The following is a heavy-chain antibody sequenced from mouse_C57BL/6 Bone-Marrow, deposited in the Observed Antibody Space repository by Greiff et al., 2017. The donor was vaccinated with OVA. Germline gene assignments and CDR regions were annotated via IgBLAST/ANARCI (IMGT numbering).Heavy chain of an antibody. Sequence: DVKLVESAGGLVQPGSSMKLSCTASGFTFSDYYMAWVRQVPEKGLEWVANINYDGSSTYYLDSLKSRFIISRDNAKNILYLQMSRLKSEDTATYYCAREELGRMFAYWGQGTLVTVSA. CDR3: AREELGRMFAY. J-gene: IGHJ3*01. CDR2: INYDGSST. V-gene: IGHV5-16*01. CDR1: GFTFSDYY. D-gene: IGHD4-1*01.